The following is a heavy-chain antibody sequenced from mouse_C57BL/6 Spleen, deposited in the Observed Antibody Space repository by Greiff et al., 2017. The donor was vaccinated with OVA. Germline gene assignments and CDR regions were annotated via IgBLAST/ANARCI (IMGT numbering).Heavy chain of an antibody. J-gene: IGHJ2*01. CDR3: ARGDSSGPYFDY. Sequence: VQRVESGAELVKPGASVKISCKASGYAFSSYWMNWVKQRPGKGLEWIGQIYPGDGDTNYNGKFKGKATLTADKSSSTAYMQLSSLTSEDSAVYFCARGDSSGPYFDYWGQGTTLTVSS. D-gene: IGHD3-2*02. CDR2: IYPGDGDT. CDR1: GYAFSSYW. V-gene: IGHV1-80*01.